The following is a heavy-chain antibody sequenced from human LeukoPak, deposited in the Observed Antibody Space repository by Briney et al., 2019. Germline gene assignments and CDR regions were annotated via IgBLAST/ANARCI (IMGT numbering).Heavy chain of an antibody. CDR3: AGNSSDGYGYMDF. CDR2: ISTYNGYA. V-gene: IGHV1-18*01. J-gene: IGHJ6*04. CDR1: GYTFTSYG. D-gene: IGHD6-19*01. Sequence: GASVKVSCKASGYTFTSYGISWVRQAPGQGLEWMGWISTYNGYANYAQKLQGRVTMTTETSTSTAYMELRSLRSDDTAVYYCAGNSSDGYGYMDFWGKGTTVTVSS.